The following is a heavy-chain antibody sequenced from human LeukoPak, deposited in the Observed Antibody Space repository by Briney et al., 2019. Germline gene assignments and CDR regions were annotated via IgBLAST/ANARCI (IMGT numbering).Heavy chain of an antibody. CDR1: GATFSSYA. V-gene: IGHV1-18*01. CDR2: ISAYNGNT. Sequence: GASVKVSCKASGATFSSYAISWVRQAPGQGLEWMGWISAYNGNTNYAQKLQGRVTMTTDTSTSTAYMELRSLRSDDTAVYYCARCSSTSCYAELGYWGQGTLVTVSS. CDR3: ARCSSTSCYAELGY. J-gene: IGHJ4*02. D-gene: IGHD2-2*01.